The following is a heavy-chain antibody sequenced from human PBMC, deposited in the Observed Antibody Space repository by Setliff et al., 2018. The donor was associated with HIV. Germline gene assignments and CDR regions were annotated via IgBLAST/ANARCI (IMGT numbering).Heavy chain of an antibody. CDR1: GGTFSSYV. CDR3: ARVGSYWSTFDY. V-gene: IGHV7-4-1*02. J-gene: IGHJ4*02. CDR2: LNTETGNS. D-gene: IGHD1-26*01. Sequence: ASVKVSCQASGGTFSSYVISWVRQAPGQGLQWMGWLNTETGNSMYAQGFTGRFVFSLDTSVSTAFLQINSLKAEDTALYYCARVGSYWSTFDYWGQGALVTVSS.